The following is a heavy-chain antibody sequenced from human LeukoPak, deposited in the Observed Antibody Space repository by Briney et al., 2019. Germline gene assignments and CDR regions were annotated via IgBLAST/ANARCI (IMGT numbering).Heavy chain of an antibody. J-gene: IGHJ4*02. CDR3: ARDYKYAFDN. Sequence: GGSLRLSCAASGFTFSDYSMNWVRQAPGKGLEWISYIGIDSGNTNYADSVKGRFTISGDRAKNSLYPQMNSLRVEDTAVYYCARDYKYAFDNWGQGTLVTVSS. D-gene: IGHD2-8*01. V-gene: IGHV3-48*01. CDR2: IGIDSGNT. CDR1: GFTFSDYS.